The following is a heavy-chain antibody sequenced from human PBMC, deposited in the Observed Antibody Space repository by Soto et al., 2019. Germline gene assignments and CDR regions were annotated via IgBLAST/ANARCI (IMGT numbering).Heavy chain of an antibody. CDR3: ATRGNSTSFDY. CDR1: GFTFDDQA. D-gene: IGHD2-21*01. J-gene: IGHJ4*02. Sequence: VQLVESGGGLVQPGGSLRLSCAASGFTFDDQAMRWVRQSPGKGLEWVSGISWDGGIKDYADSVTGGFTISRANAKNSMSVQMLSLRVEDTALYYCATRGNSTSFDYWGQAPLVTVS. CDR2: ISWDGGIK. V-gene: IGHV3-9*01.